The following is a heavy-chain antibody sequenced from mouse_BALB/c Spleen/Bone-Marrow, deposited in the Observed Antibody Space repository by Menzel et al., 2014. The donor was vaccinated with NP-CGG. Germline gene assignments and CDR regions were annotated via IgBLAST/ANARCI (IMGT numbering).Heavy chain of an antibody. CDR3: ARGVGRAFDY. CDR2: INPSTGYT. J-gene: IGHJ2*01. D-gene: IGHD4-1*01. CDR1: GYTFTSYW. V-gene: IGHV1-7*01. Sequence: VQRVESGAELAKPGASVKMSCKASGYTFTSYWMHWVKQRPGQGLEWIGYINPSTGYTEYNQKFKDKATLTADKSSSTAYMQLSGLTSEDSAVYYCARGVGRAFDYWGQGTTLTVSS.